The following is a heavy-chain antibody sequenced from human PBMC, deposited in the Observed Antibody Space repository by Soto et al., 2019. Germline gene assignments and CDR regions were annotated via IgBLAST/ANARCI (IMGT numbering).Heavy chain of an antibody. CDR3: ARNRYFDWLSPFDY. V-gene: IGHV4-31*03. Sequence: QVQLQESGPGLVKPSQTLYLTCTVSGGSISSGGYYWSWIRQHPGKGLEWIGYIYYSGSTYYNPSLKSRVTISVDTSKNQSSLKLISVTAADTAVYYCARNRYFDWLSPFDYWGQGTLVTVSS. D-gene: IGHD3-9*01. J-gene: IGHJ4*02. CDR2: IYYSGST. CDR1: GGSISSGGYY.